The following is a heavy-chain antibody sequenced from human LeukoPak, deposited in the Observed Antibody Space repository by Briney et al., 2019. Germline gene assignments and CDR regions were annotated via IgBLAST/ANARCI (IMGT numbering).Heavy chain of an antibody. CDR2: IFGSGGST. D-gene: IGHD6-19*01. Sequence: GGSLRLSCAASGFTFSSYAMHWVRQAPGKGPEWVSGIFGSGGSTHYADSVKGRFTISRDNSKNTVYLQTNSLRAEDTAVYYCAKTTTGYSSGRFPGWPVDYWGQGTLVTVSS. V-gene: IGHV3-23*01. CDR3: AKTTTGYSSGRFPGWPVDY. CDR1: GFTFSSYA. J-gene: IGHJ4*02.